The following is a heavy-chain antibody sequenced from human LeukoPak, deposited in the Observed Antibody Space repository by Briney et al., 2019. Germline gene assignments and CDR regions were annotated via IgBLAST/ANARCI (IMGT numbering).Heavy chain of an antibody. CDR1: GFTFSDYY. Sequence: GGSLRLSCAASGFTFSDYYMSWIRQAPGKGLEWVAVISYDGSNKYYADSVKGRFTISRDNSKNTLYLQMNSLRAEDTAVYYCARDSGYDYGYYFDYWGQGTLVTVSS. CDR2: ISYDGSNK. V-gene: IGHV3-30*03. D-gene: IGHD5-12*01. CDR3: ARDSGYDYGYYFDY. J-gene: IGHJ4*02.